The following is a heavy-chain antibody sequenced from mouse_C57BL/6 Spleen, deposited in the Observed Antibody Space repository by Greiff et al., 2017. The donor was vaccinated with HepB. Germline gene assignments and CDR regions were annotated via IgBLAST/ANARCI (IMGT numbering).Heavy chain of an antibody. Sequence: EVKLMESGPGLVKPSQSLSLTCSVTGYSITSGYYWNWIRQFPGNKLEWMGYISYDGSNNYNPSLKNRISITRDTSKNQFFLKLNSVTTEDTATYYCAREAYDYEIYYAMDYWGQGTSVTVSS. V-gene: IGHV3-6*01. D-gene: IGHD2-4*01. CDR3: AREAYDYEIYYAMDY. CDR2: ISYDGSN. J-gene: IGHJ4*01. CDR1: GYSITSGYY.